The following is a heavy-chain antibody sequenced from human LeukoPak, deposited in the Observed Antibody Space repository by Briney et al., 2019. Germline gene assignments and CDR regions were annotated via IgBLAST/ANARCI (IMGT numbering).Heavy chain of an antibody. CDR3: AKDVNSYCRGDCSDY. Sequence: GGSLRLSCAASGFTFSSYGMHWVRQAPGKGLEWVAFIRYDGSNKYYADSVKGRFTISRDNSKNTLYLQMNSLRAEDTAVYYCAKDVNSYCRGDCSDYWGQGTLVTVSS. D-gene: IGHD2-21*01. CDR2: IRYDGSNK. J-gene: IGHJ4*02. CDR1: GFTFSSYG. V-gene: IGHV3-30*02.